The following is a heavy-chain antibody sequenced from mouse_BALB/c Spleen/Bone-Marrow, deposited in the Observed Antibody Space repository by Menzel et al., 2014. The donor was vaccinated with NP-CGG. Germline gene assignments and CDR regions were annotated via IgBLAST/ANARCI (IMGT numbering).Heavy chain of an antibody. V-gene: IGHV1-12*01. Sequence: SGAELVKPGASVMMSCKASGYTFTSYNIHWVRQTPGLGLEWIGAVCPGNGDTSYNQRFKGKATLTADKSSNTAYMRFSSLTSEDSAVYFCARSGYGNYAWFPYWGQGTLVTVSA. CDR1: GYTFTSYN. CDR2: VCPGNGDT. CDR3: ARSGYGNYAWFPY. J-gene: IGHJ3*01. D-gene: IGHD2-10*02.